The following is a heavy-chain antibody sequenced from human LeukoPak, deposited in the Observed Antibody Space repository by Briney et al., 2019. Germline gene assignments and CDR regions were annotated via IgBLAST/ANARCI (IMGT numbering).Heavy chain of an antibody. CDR1: GFTFSSYW. CDR2: IQYDGSKK. V-gene: IGHV3-30*02. Sequence: GGSLRLSCAASGFTFSSYWMSWVRQAPGKGLEWVTFIQYDGSKKYYADSVKGRFTISRDNSKNTLYLEMNSLRAEDTAVYYCAKDIGSYYDYWGQGILVTVSS. J-gene: IGHJ4*02. CDR3: AKDIGSYYDY. D-gene: IGHD3-10*01.